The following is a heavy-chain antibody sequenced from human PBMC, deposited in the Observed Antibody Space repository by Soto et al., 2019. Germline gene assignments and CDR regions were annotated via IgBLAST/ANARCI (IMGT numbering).Heavy chain of an antibody. CDR1: GFSFSSYG. CDR3: AKWAGTYGAYARYFHY. CDR2: ILAVDGIT. J-gene: IGHJ1*01. D-gene: IGHD4-17*01. Sequence: EVQLLESGGGLVQPGGSLRLSCAASGFSFSSYGMSWVRQAPGKGPEWVATILAVDGITDYADAVRGRFTISRDNSKNMLHLQMNGLRAEDTAVYYCAKWAGTYGAYARYFHYWGQGTLVTVSS. V-gene: IGHV3-23*01.